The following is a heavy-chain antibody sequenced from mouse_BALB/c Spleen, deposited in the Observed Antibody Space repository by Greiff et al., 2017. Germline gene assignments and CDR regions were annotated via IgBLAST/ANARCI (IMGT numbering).Heavy chain of an antibody. J-gene: IGHJ3*01. V-gene: IGHV5-17*02. D-gene: IGHD1-1*01. CDR2: ISSGSSTI. CDR3: ARGDYYGSSAWFAY. CDR1: GFTFSSFG. Sequence: EVQLVESGGGLVQPGGSRKLSCAASGFTFSSFGMHWVRQAPEKGLEWVAYISSGSSTIYYADTVKGRFTISRDNPKNTLFLQMTSLRSEDTAMYYCARGDYYGSSAWFAYWGQGTLVTVSA.